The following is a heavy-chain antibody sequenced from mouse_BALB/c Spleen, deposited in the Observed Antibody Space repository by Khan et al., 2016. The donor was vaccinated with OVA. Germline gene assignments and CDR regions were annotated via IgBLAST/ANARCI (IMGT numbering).Heavy chain of an antibody. V-gene: IGHV2-6-1*01. CDR2: IWSDGST. CDR1: GFSLTNYG. J-gene: IGHJ4*01. CDR3: ARQPYYHYNIMDY. D-gene: IGHD2-10*01. Sequence: VQGVESGPGLVAPSQSLSITYTISGFSLTNYGVHWVRQPPGKGLEWLVVIWSDGSTTYNSALKSRLTISKDNSKSQVFLKMNSLQTDDTAMYFCARQPYYHYNIMDYWGQGTSVTVSS.